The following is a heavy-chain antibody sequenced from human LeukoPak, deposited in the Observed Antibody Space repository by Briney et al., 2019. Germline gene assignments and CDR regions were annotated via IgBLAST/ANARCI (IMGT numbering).Heavy chain of an antibody. CDR3: ARDRSYYAY. J-gene: IGHJ4*02. Sequence: SETLSLTCTVSGGSISSYYWSWIRQPPRKGLEWIGYIYYSGSTNYNPSLKSRVTISVDTSKNQFSLELSSVTAADTAVYYCARDRSYYAYWGQGTLVTVSS. CDR1: GGSISSYY. V-gene: IGHV4-59*01. CDR2: IYYSGST.